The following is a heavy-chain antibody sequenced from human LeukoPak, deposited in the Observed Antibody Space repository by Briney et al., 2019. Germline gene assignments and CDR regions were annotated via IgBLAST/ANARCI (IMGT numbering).Heavy chain of an antibody. CDR3: ARGGYSFNWFDP. CDR2: IIPIFGTA. V-gene: IGHV1-69*01. D-gene: IGHD5-18*01. J-gene: IGHJ5*02. Sequence: SVKVSCKASGGTFSSYAISWVRQAPGQGLEWMGGIIPIFGTANYAQKFQGRVTITADESTSTAYMELSSLGSEDTAVYYCARGGYSFNWFDPWGQGTLVTVSS. CDR1: GGTFSSYA.